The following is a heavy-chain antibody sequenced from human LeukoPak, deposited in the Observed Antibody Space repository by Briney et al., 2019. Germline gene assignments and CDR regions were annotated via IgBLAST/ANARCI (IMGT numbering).Heavy chain of an antibody. CDR3: AREDLAAAGNSDAFDI. CDR1: GGSISSYY. Sequence: ASETLSLTCTVSGGSISSYYWSWIRQPPGKGLEWIGYIYYSGSTNYNPSLKSRVTIPVDTSKNQFSLKLSSVTAADTAVYYCAREDLAAAGNSDAFDIWAQGTMVTVSS. CDR2: IYYSGST. D-gene: IGHD6-13*01. V-gene: IGHV4-59*01. J-gene: IGHJ3*02.